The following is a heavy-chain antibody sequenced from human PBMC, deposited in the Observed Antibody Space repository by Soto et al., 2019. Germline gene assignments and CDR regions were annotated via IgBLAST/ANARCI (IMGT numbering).Heavy chain of an antibody. CDR3: ARDSAVAAAVPDY. V-gene: IGHV3-33*01. D-gene: IGHD6-13*01. CDR1: GFTFSSYG. Sequence: ESGGGVVQPGRSLRLSCAASGFTFSSYGMHWVRQAPGKGLEWVAVIWYDGSNKYYADSVKGRFTISRDNSKNTLYLQMNSLRAEDTAVYYCARDSAVAAAVPDYWGQGTLVTVSS. CDR2: IWYDGSNK. J-gene: IGHJ4*02.